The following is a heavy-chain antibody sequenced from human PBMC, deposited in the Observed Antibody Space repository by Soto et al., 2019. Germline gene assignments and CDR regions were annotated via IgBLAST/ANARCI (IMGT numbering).Heavy chain of an antibody. V-gene: IGHV3-23*01. CDR1: GFTFSSYA. J-gene: IGHJ4*02. D-gene: IGHD3-22*01. CDR3: AKQHPRITMIVVDAQPFDY. Sequence: GGSLRLSCAASGFTFSSYAMSWVRQAPGKGLEWVSAISGSGGSTYYADSVKGRFTISRDNSKNTLYLQMNSLRAEDTAVYYCAKQHPRITMIVVDAQPFDYWGQGTLVTVSS. CDR2: ISGSGGST.